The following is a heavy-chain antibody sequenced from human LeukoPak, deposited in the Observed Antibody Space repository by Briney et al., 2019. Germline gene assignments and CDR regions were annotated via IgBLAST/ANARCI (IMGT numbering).Heavy chain of an antibody. CDR1: GFTFSSYW. Sequence: SGGSLRLSCAASGFTFSSYWMHWVRQAPGKGLVWVSRINSDGSSTSYADSVKGRFTISRDNAKNSLYLQMNSLRAEDTAVYYCARDYVLLWFGEYYFDYWGQGTLVTVSS. J-gene: IGHJ4*02. D-gene: IGHD3-10*01. CDR3: ARDYVLLWFGEYYFDY. V-gene: IGHV3-74*01. CDR2: INSDGSST.